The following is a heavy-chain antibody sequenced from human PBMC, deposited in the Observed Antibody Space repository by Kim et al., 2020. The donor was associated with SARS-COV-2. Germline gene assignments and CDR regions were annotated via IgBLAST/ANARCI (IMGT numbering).Heavy chain of an antibody. CDR3: ARHYDYIWGSQYYFDY. D-gene: IGHD3-16*01. Sequence: SFQGQVTISADKSISTAYLQWSSLKASDTAMYYCARHYDYIWGSQYYFDYWGQGTLVTVSS. V-gene: IGHV5-51*01. J-gene: IGHJ4*02.